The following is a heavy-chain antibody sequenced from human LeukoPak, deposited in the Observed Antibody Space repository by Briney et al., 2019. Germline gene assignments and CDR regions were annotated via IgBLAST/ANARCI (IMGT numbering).Heavy chain of an antibody. V-gene: IGHV3-66*01. Sequence: PGGSLRLSCAASGFTVSSNYMSWVRQAPGKGLEWVSVIYSGGSTYYADSVKGRFTISRDNSKNTLYLQMNSLRAEDTAVYYCARVAEYYDILTGYYPYYYYYYMDVWGKGTTVTVSS. D-gene: IGHD3-9*01. CDR2: IYSGGST. CDR1: GFTVSSNY. J-gene: IGHJ6*03. CDR3: ARVAEYYDILTGYYPYYYYYYMDV.